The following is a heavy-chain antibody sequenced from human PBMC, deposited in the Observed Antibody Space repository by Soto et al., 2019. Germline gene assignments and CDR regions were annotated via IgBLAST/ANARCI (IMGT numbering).Heavy chain of an antibody. CDR3: ARVAVAARPRWYNWFDP. Sequence: QEQLVQSGAEVKKPGASVKVSCKTSGYTFTDYDINWVRQATGQGLEWIGWMNPNSGETGYAQQFQGRVTMTRSASLSTAYLERSSLRSEDTAVYYCARVAVAARPRWYNWFDPWGQGTLVTVSS. V-gene: IGHV1-8*01. CDR1: GYTFTDYD. D-gene: IGHD2-15*01. J-gene: IGHJ5*02. CDR2: MNPNSGET.